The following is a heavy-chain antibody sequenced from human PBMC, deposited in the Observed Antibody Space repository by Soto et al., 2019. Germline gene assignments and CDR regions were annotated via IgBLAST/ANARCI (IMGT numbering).Heavy chain of an antibody. V-gene: IGHV3-23*01. Sequence: EVQVLESGGGLVQPGGSLRLSCVASGFTFSSYAMNWVRQAPGKGLEWVSYMSGSGGSVYYADSVKGRFTISRDNLKKPVYLQMNSLRAEDTAVYYCAKDRSETGPRISDYWGQGTLVTVSS. CDR3: AKDRSETGPRISDY. D-gene: IGHD1-7*01. J-gene: IGHJ4*02. CDR2: MSGSGGSV. CDR1: GFTFSSYA.